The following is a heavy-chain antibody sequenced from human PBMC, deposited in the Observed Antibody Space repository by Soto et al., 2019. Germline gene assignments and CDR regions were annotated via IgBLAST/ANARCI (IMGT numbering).Heavy chain of an antibody. J-gene: IGHJ5*02. CDR2: INAYNGST. D-gene: IGHD1-26*01. CDR1: GHTFTTYY. CDR3: ARVVGALGHWFDP. V-gene: IGHV1-18*04. Sequence: ASVKVSCKASGHTFTTYYMHWVRQAPGQGLEWMGMINAYNGSTTYAQKLQGRVTMTTDTSTSTAYMELRSLRSDDTAVYYCARVVGALGHWFDPWGQGTLVTVSS.